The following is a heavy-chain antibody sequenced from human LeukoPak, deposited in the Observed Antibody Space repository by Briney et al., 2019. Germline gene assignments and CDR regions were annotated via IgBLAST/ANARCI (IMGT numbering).Heavy chain of an antibody. CDR3: AKDGRWARTYFYYYMDV. V-gene: IGHV3-30*18. Sequence: GGSLRLSCAASGFTFSSYGMHWVRQAPGQGLEWVAVISYGGGNKYYADSVKGRFTISRDNSENTVCLQVNSLRAEDTAVYYCAKDGRWARTYFYYYMDVWGKGTTVTVSS. D-gene: IGHD4-23*01. J-gene: IGHJ6*03. CDR1: GFTFSSYG. CDR2: ISYGGGNK.